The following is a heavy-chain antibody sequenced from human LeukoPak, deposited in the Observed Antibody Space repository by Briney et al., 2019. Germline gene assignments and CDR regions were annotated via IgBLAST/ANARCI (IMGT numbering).Heavy chain of an antibody. CDR3: ASSAYCGGDCYGWFDP. D-gene: IGHD2-21*02. Sequence: PGESLKISCKGSGYSFTSYWIGWVRQMPGKGLEWMGIIYPGDSDTRYSPSFQGQVTISADKSISTAYLQWSSLKASDTAMYYCASSAYCGGDCYGWFDPWGQGTLVTVSS. V-gene: IGHV5-51*01. CDR2: IYPGDSDT. CDR1: GYSFTSYW. J-gene: IGHJ5*02.